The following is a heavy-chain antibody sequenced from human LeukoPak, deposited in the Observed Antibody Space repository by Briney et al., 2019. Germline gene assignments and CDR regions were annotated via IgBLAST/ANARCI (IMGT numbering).Heavy chain of an antibody. CDR1: GGTFTSYA. J-gene: IGHJ4*02. D-gene: IGHD6-13*01. V-gene: IGHV1-69*05. CDR3: ARVGYSSSWYYDY. CDR2: IIPIFGTA. Sequence: SVTVSCKASGGTFTSYAISWVRQAPGQGLEWMGGIIPIFGTANYAQKFQGRVTITTDESTSTAYMELSSLRSEDTAVYYCARVGYSSSWYYDYWGQGTLVTVSS.